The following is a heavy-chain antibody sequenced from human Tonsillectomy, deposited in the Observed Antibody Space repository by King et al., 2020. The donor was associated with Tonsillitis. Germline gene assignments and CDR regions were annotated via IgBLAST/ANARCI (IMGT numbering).Heavy chain of an antibody. CDR1: GFTFSSYA. D-gene: IGHD3-3*01. J-gene: IGHJ6*03. CDR2: ISYDGRNK. CDR3: ARDLKYDFWSGYSTHYYYYYMDV. V-gene: IGHV3-30*01. Sequence: VQLVESGGGVVQPGRSLILSCAASGFTFSSYAMHWVRQAPGKGLEWVSVISYDGRNKYYADSVKGRFTISRDNTKNTLYLQMKSLRAEDTAVYYCARDLKYDFWSGYSTHYYYYYMDVWGKGTTVTVSS.